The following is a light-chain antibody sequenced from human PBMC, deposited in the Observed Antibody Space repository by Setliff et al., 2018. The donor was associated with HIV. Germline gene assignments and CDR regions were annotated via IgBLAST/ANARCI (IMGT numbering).Light chain of an antibody. CDR1: SSNIGAGYD. CDR2: GNK. Sequence: QSALTQPPSVSGAPGQRVTISCTGSSSNIGAGYDVHWYQQLPGTAPKLLIYGNKFRPSGVPDRFSGSKSGTSASLAITGLQAEDEADYYCQSYDNSLSGSKVFGTGTKGTV. CDR3: QSYDNSLSGSKV. V-gene: IGLV1-40*01. J-gene: IGLJ1*01.